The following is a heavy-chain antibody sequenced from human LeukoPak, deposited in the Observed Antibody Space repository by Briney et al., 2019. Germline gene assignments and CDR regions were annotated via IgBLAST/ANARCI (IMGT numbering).Heavy chain of an antibody. D-gene: IGHD6-19*01. CDR1: GGSIRSATYY. CDR3: ARGWGIPVAGPPFDY. V-gene: IGHV4-39*07. J-gene: IGHJ4*02. Sequence: SETLSLTCTVSGGSIRSATYYWGWLRQPPGKGLEWIGSTSYSAYSHSNPTLKSRVTISVDTSTNQFSLKLSSVTAADTAVYYCARGWGIPVAGPPFDYWGQGTLVTVSS. CDR2: TSYSAYS.